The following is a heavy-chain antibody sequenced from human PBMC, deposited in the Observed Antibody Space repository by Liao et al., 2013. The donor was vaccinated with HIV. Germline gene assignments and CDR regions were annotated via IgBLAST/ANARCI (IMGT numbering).Heavy chain of an antibody. V-gene: IGHV4-30-2*01. CDR2: IYHSGST. CDR3: SVTEGNYFEY. D-gene: IGHD4-17*01. J-gene: IGHJ4*02. Sequence: QLQLQESGSGLVKPSQTLSLTCAVSGGSISSGGYCWSWIRQPPGKGLEWIGYIYHSGSTYYNPSLKSRVTISVDRSKNQFSLKLSSVTAADTAVYYCSVTEGNYFEYWGQGTLVTVSS. CDR1: GGSISSGGYC.